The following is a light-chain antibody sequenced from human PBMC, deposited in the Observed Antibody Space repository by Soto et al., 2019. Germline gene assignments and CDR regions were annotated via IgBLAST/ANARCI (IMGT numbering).Light chain of an antibody. V-gene: IGLV2-14*01. CDR2: DVS. CDR1: SSDVGGYNY. J-gene: IGLJ1*01. Sequence: QSALTQPASVSGSPGQSITISCTGTSSDVGGYNYVSWYQQPPGKAPQLMIYDVSNRPTGLANLFSCYKSGNTASLIISGLPAEDEADYYGSWYTSSSTYVFGTGTKLTVL. CDR3: SWYTSSSTYV.